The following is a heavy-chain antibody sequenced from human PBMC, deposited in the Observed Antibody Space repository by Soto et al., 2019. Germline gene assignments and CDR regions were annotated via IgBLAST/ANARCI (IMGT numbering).Heavy chain of an antibody. CDR1: GFTFSDYY. CDR3: VVGLGYCSSTSCLTH. D-gene: IGHD2-2*01. V-gene: IGHV3-11*01. J-gene: IGHJ4*02. Sequence: PGGSLRLSCAASGFTFSDYYMSWIRQAPGKGLEWVSYISSSGSTIYYADSVKGRFTISRDNAKNSLYLQMNSLRAEDTAVYYCVVGLGYCSSTSCLTHWGQGTLVTVSS. CDR2: ISSSGSTI.